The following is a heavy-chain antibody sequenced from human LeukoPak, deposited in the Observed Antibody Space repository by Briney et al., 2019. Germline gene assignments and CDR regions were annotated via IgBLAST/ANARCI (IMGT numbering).Heavy chain of an antibody. D-gene: IGHD2-21*01. Sequence: PGGSLRLSCAASGFTFSSYSMNWVRQAPGKGLEWVAVVWYYGDNKYYADSVKGRFTISRDNSNNTLYLHMNSLRAEDTAVYYCARSPVTGLWLPRMYYFDYWGQGTLVTVSS. V-gene: IGHV3-33*08. CDR3: ARSPVTGLWLPRMYYFDY. CDR1: GFTFSSYS. CDR2: VWYYGDNK. J-gene: IGHJ4*02.